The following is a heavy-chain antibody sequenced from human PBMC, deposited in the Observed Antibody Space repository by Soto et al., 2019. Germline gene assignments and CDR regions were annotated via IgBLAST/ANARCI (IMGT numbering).Heavy chain of an antibody. Sequence: GGSLRLSCAASGFTFSSYEMNWVRQAPGKGLEWVSYISSSGSTIYYADSVKGRFTISRDNAKNSLYLQMNSLRAEDTAVYYCARASGSSGWRYYYYYGMDVWGQGTTVTVSS. D-gene: IGHD6-19*01. CDR1: GFTFSSYE. CDR2: ISSSGSTI. CDR3: ARASGSSGWRYYYYYGMDV. J-gene: IGHJ6*02. V-gene: IGHV3-48*03.